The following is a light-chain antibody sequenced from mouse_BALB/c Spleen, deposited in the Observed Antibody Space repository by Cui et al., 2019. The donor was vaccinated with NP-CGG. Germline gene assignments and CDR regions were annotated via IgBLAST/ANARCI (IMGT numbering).Light chain of an antibody. CDR1: TGAVTTSNY. Sequence: QDVVTHEYAATTSPGETVTLTCRSSTGAVTTSNYANWVQEKPDHLFTGLIGGTNNRAPGVPARFSGSLIGDKAALTITGAQTEDEAIYFCALWYSNHWVFGGGTKLTVL. CDR2: GTN. CDR3: ALWYSNHWV. J-gene: IGLJ1*01. V-gene: IGLV1*01.